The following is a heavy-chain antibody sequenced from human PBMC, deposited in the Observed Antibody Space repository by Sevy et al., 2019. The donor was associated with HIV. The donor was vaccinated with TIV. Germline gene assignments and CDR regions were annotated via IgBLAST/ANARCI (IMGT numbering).Heavy chain of an antibody. V-gene: IGHV1-24*01. CDR1: GYTLSQVS. D-gene: IGHD3-22*01. CDR2: FDPEDGET. CDR3: VITKDYYDSSGCPFDY. J-gene: IGHJ4*02. Sequence: ASVKVSCKVSGYTLSQVSMHWVRQVPGKGLEWMGSFDPEDGETIYAQKFQGRLTMTEDTYTDTAYMELSSLKSEDTAVFYCVITKDYYDSSGCPFDYWGQGTLVTVS.